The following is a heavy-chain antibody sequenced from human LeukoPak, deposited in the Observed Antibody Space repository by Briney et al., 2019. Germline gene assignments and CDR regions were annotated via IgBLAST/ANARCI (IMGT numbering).Heavy chain of an antibody. Sequence: GGSLRLSCAASGFTFSNSWMSWVRQAPGMGLEFVANIKQDGSEMYYVDSVKGRFTISRDNAKNSLYLQMNSLRVEDTAVYYCASGNHLDYWGQGTLVTVSS. J-gene: IGHJ4*02. D-gene: IGHD1-14*01. V-gene: IGHV3-7*01. CDR3: ASGNHLDY. CDR2: IKQDGSEM. CDR1: GFTFSNSW.